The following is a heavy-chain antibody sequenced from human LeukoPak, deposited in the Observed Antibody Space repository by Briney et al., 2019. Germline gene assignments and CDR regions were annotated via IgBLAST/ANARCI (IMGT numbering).Heavy chain of an antibody. CDR2: IYYSGST. CDR1: GGSISSYY. D-gene: IGHD6-13*01. V-gene: IGHV4-59*01. CDR3: ATTYDLIAGTRFDY. J-gene: IGHJ4*02. Sequence: SETLSLTCTVSGGSISSYYWSWNRQPPGKGLEWIGYIYYSGSTNYNPSLKSRVTISVDTSKNQFSLKLSSVTAADTAVYYCATTYDLIAGTRFDYWGQGTLVTVSS.